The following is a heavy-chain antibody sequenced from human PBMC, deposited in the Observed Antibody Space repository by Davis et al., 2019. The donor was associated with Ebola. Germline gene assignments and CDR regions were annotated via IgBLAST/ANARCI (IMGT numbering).Heavy chain of an antibody. CDR1: GFTFSSYA. J-gene: IGHJ4*02. Sequence: GGSLRLSCAASGFTFSSYAMHWVRQAPGKGVEWVAVISYDGSNKYYADSVKGRFTISRDNSKNTLYLQMNSLRHEDTAVYYCARMSLIVVFTTYFDYWGQGTLVTVSS. V-gene: IGHV3-30-3*01. CDR2: ISYDGSNK. D-gene: IGHD3-22*01. CDR3: ARMSLIVVFTTYFDY.